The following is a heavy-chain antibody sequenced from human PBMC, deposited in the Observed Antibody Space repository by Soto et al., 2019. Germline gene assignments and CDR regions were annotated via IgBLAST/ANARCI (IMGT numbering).Heavy chain of an antibody. V-gene: IGHV3-30*18. J-gene: IGHJ5*02. D-gene: IGHD3-10*01. CDR3: AKDLRVRGVRNNWFDP. CDR2: ISYDGSNK. Sequence: GGSLRLSCAASGFTFSSYGMHWVRQAPGKGLEWVAVISYDGSNKYYADSVKGRFTISRDNSKNTLYLQMNSLRAEDTAVYYCAKDLRVRGVRNNWFDPWGQGTLVTVSS. CDR1: GFTFSSYG.